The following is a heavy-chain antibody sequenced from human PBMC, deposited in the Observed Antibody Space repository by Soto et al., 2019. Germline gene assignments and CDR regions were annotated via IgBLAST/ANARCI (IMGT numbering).Heavy chain of an antibody. CDR2: ISYDGNNK. J-gene: IGHJ4*02. CDR3: ARDGVLSTVYTRNCGTYFDY. D-gene: IGHD1-20*01. CDR1: GFTYSTYT. Sequence: QVQLGESGGGVVQPGRSLRLSCAASGFTYSTYTMHWVRQAPGKGLEWVAVISYDGNNKFYADSVKGRFTISGDSTKQTLYPQMKSLRPDDTAMYYCARDGVLSTVYTRNCGTYFDYLGQGALGPVYS. V-gene: IGHV3-30-3*01.